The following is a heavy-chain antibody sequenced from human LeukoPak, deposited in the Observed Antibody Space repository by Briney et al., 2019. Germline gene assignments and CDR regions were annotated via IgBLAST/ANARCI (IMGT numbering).Heavy chain of an antibody. CDR3: ARGRRSGSYTGRVLASFFDP. V-gene: IGHV4-59*01. J-gene: IGHJ5*02. Sequence: SETLSLTCTVSGGSISSYYWRWIRPPPGKGLEWFGYIYYSGSTNYNPSLKSRVTISVDTSKNQFSLKLSSVTAADTAVYYCARGRRSGSYTGRVLASFFDPWGQGTLVTVSS. CDR1: GGSISSYY. CDR2: IYYSGST. D-gene: IGHD1-26*01.